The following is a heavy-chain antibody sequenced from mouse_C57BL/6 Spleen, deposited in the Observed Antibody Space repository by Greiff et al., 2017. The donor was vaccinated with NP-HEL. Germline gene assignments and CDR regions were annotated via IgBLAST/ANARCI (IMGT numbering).Heavy chain of an antibody. CDR3: ARGGYGSSYDY. CDR1: GYTFTSYW. J-gene: IGHJ2*01. CDR2: IYPGSGST. V-gene: IGHV1-55*01. D-gene: IGHD1-1*01. Sequence: VQLQQPGAELVKPGASVKMSCKASGYTFTSYWITWVKQRPGQGLEWIGDIYPGSGSTNYNEKFKSKATLTVDTSTSTAYMQLSSLTSEDSAVYYCARGGYGSSYDYWGQGTTLTVSS.